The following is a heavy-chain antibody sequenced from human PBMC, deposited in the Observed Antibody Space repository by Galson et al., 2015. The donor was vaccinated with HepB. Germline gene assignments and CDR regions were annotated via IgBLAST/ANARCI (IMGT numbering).Heavy chain of an antibody. J-gene: IGHJ6*02. CDR3: ATEAYDFWKGGNGMDV. V-gene: IGHV3-15*01. CDR1: GFPFSKVW. D-gene: IGHD3-3*01. CDR2: IKTNTDGGTI. Sequence: SLRLSCAASGFPFSKVWMNWVRQAPGKGLEWVARIKTNTDGGTIDSAASVKGRFTISGDDPESTLSLQMNSLKSEDTGVYYCATEAYDFWKGGNGMDVWGQGTTVTVS.